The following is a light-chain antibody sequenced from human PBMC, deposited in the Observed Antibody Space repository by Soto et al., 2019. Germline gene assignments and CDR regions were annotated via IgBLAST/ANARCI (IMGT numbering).Light chain of an antibody. V-gene: IGKV1-39*01. CDR3: QTSYSIPPHS. CDR1: QSISNY. Sequence: DIQITQSPSYLSASVGDRVTITCRASQSISNYLHWYQQTPGRAPKVLIYAASSLQSGVPSRFSGSGSGTEFTLTISSLQPEDFATYYCQTSYSIPPHSFGGGTNVDIK. CDR2: AAS. J-gene: IGKJ4*01.